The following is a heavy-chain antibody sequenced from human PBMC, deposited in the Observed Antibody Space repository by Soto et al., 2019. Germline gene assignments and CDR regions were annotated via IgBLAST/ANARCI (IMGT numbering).Heavy chain of an antibody. CDR3: ARSHDILTGYSSPHFDH. V-gene: IGHV4-59*01. CDR1: GDSISSYY. D-gene: IGHD3-9*01. Sequence: QVQLQESGPGLVKPSETLSLTCTVSGDSISSYYWSWIRQPPGKGLEWIGYIYYSGSTNYNPSLKSRVTISVDTSKNQLSLKLSSVTAADTAVYYCARSHDILTGYSSPHFDHWGQGTLLTVSS. J-gene: IGHJ4*02. CDR2: IYYSGST.